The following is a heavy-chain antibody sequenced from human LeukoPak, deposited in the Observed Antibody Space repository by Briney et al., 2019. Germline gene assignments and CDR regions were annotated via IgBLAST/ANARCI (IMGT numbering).Heavy chain of an antibody. Sequence: GSLRLSCAASGFTFSSYAMSWIRQAPGKGLEWVSAISGSGGSTYYPDSVKGRFTISRDNSKNTLYLQMNSLRAEDMAVYYCARGPSGYHNTGGQGTLVTVSS. J-gene: IGHJ4*02. CDR2: ISGSGGST. V-gene: IGHV3-23*01. CDR3: ARGPSGYHNT. D-gene: IGHD5-12*01. CDR1: GFTFSSYA.